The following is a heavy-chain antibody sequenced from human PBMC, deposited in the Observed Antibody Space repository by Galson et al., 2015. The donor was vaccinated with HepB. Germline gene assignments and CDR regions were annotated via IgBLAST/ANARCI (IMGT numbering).Heavy chain of an antibody. CDR3: ARDRGSSWYSIGPRNWYFDL. Sequence: SLRLSCAASGFTFSSYDMHWVRQATGKGLEWVSAIGTAGDTYYPGSVKGRFTISRENAKNSLYLQMNSLRAGDTAVYYCARDRGSSWYSIGPRNWYFDLWGRGTLVTVSS. CDR2: IGTAGDT. J-gene: IGHJ2*01. CDR1: GFTFSSYD. D-gene: IGHD6-13*01. V-gene: IGHV3-13*04.